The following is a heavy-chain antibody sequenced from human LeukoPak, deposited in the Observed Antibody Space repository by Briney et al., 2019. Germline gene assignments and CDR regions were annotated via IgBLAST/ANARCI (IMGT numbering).Heavy chain of an antibody. CDR3: ARGRQPYCSGGSCYDFDY. CDR1: GYTFTSYG. V-gene: IGHV1-2*04. J-gene: IGHJ4*02. CDR2: INPNSGGT. Sequence: GASVKVSCKASGYTFTSYGINWVRQAPGQGLEWMGWINPNSGGTNYAQKFQGWVTMTRDTSISTAYMELSRLRSDDTAVYYCARGRQPYCSGGSCYDFDYWGQGTLVTVSS. D-gene: IGHD2-15*01.